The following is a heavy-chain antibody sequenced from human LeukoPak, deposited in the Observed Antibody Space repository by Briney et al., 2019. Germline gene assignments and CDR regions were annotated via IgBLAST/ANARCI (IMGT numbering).Heavy chain of an antibody. J-gene: IGHJ4*02. V-gene: IGHV4-39*01. CDR1: GGSISRISYY. CDR2: MYYSGRT. Sequence: PSETLSLTCSVSGGSISRISYYWGWIRQTQGKGLEWIGTMYYSGRTYYNPSLRTRATISVDTSEKQLSLKLTSVTASDTAVYYCATDLSYYDSSGPPYYFDYWGQGTLVTVSS. D-gene: IGHD3-22*01. CDR3: ATDLSYYDSSGPPYYFDY.